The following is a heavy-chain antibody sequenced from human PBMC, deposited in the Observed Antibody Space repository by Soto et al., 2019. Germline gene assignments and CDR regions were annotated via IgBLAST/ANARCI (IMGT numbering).Heavy chain of an antibody. CDR3: ASAQFEYGDYRLDY. V-gene: IGHV4-4*07. Sequence: LSLTCTVSGGSISSYYWSWIRQPAGKGLEWIGRIYTSGSTNYNPSLKSRVTMSVDTSKNQFSLKLSSVTAADTAVYYCASAQFEYGDYRLDYWGQGTLVTVSS. D-gene: IGHD4-17*01. CDR2: IYTSGST. J-gene: IGHJ4*02. CDR1: GGSISSYY.